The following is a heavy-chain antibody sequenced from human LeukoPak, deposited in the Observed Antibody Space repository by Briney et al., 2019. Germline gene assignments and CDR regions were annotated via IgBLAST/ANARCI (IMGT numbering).Heavy chain of an antibody. D-gene: IGHD2-15*01. CDR2: ISGSDGST. CDR3: AKDAATIKPYYFDH. Sequence: GGSLRLSCAASGFTFSSYAMNWARQAPGKGLEWVSGISGSDGSTYYADSVRGRFTISRDNSKNTLYLQMNSLRAEDTAVYYCAKDAATIKPYYFDHWGQGTLVTVSS. J-gene: IGHJ4*02. V-gene: IGHV3-23*01. CDR1: GFTFSSYA.